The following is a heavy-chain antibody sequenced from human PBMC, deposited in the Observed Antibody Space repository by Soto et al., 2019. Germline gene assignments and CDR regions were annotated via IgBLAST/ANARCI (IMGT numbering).Heavy chain of an antibody. CDR3: ARVGGYSYGSSYWYADY. D-gene: IGHD5-18*01. CDR2: ISSSSSYI. Sequence: EVQLVESGGGLVQPGGSLRLSCAASGFTFSSYWMHWVRQAPGKGLVWVSSISSSSSYIYYADSVKGRFTISRDNAKNSLYLQMNSLRAEDTAVYYCARVGGYSYGSSYWYADYWGQGTLVTVSS. CDR1: GFTFSSYW. J-gene: IGHJ4*02. V-gene: IGHV3-21*01.